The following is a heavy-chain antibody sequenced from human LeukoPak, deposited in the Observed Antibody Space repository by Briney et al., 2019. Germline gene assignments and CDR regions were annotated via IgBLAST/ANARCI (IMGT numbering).Heavy chain of an antibody. J-gene: IGHJ4*02. CDR3: SKDEATSGGGLAS. CDR2: MYTGGTT. D-gene: IGHD3-16*01. Sequence: GGSLRLSCAASGFSVSGTHMSWVRQAPGKGLEWVSAMYTGGTTYYADSVQGRFTIYRDNSKNTLYLQMNSLRAEDTAVYYCSKDEATSGGGLASWGQGTLVSVSS. CDR1: GFSVSGTH. V-gene: IGHV3-53*01.